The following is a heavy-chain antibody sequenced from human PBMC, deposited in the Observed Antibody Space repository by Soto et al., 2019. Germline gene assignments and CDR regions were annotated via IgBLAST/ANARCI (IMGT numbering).Heavy chain of an antibody. V-gene: IGHV3-11*06. J-gene: IGHJ4*02. Sequence: PGGSLRLSCAASGFTFSDYYMSWIRQAPGKGLEWVSYISSSSSYTNYADSVKGRFTISRDNAKNSLYLQMNSLRAEDTAVYYCARDRNRYYDSSGLDYWGQGTLVTVSS. CDR3: ARDRNRYYDSSGLDY. D-gene: IGHD3-22*01. CDR2: ISSSSSYT. CDR1: GFTFSDYY.